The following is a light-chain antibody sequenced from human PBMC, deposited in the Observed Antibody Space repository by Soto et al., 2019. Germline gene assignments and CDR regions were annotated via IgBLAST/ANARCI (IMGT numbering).Light chain of an antibody. V-gene: IGKV3-20*01. CDR1: QTVNNNY. CDR3: EQHGSPRT. CDR2: GAS. J-gene: IGKJ1*01. Sequence: EIVLTQSPGTLSLSPGERATPSCRASQTVNNNYLAWYQQKPGQAPRLFIYGASTRATGIPDRFSGSGSGTDFTLTISRLVLVDCSVYYREQHGSPRTF.